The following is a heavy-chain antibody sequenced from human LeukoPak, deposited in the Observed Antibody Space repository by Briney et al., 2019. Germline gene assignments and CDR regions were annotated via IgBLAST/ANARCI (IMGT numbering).Heavy chain of an antibody. J-gene: IGHJ5*02. D-gene: IGHD2-15*01. V-gene: IGHV3-21*01. CDR1: GFTFSSYS. CDR3: GRVSGLNWFDP. CDR2: ISSSSSYI. Sequence: TGGSLRLSCAASGFTFSSYSMNWVRQAPGKGLGWVSSISSSSSYIYYADSVKGRFTISRDNAKNSLYLQMNSLRAEDTAVYYCGRVSGLNWFDPWGQGTLVTVSS.